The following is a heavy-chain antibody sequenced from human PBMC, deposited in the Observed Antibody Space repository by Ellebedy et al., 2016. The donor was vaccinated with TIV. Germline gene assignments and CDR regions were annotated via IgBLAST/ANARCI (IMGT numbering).Heavy chain of an antibody. V-gene: IGHV3-30*03. J-gene: IGHJ3*01. CDR1: GFTFSSYG. CDR2: ISYDGSNK. Sequence: GGSLRLSXPASGFTFSSYGMPWVRQSPGKGLEWVAVISYDGSNKYYADSVKGRFTISRDNSKNTLYLQMNSLRAEDTAVYYCARVLRELSDAFDLWGHGTMVTVSS. CDR3: ARVLRELSDAFDL. D-gene: IGHD1-7*01.